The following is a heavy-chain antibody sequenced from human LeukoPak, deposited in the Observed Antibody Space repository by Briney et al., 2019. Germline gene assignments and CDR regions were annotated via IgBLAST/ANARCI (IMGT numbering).Heavy chain of an antibody. CDR2: ISGSGGST. J-gene: IGHJ1*01. Sequence: PGGSLRLSCAATGFTFSDYAMSWVRQAPGKGLEWVSAISGSGGSTYYADSVKGRFTISRDNSKNTLYLQMNSLRAEDTAVYYCAKGLSTAETEYFQHWGQGTLVTVSS. CDR3: AKGLSTAETEYFQH. V-gene: IGHV3-23*01. CDR1: GFTFSDYA. D-gene: IGHD1-14*01.